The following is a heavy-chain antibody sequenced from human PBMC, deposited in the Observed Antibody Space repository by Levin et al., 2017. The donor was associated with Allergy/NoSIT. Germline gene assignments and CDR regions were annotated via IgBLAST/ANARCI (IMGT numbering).Heavy chain of an antibody. D-gene: IGHD3-10*02. Sequence: GESLKISCKGSGYTFTTYWIGWVRQMPGKGLEWMGIIYPDDSDTTYSPSFQGQVTISADKSISTAYLQWSSLKASDTAMYYCARLFGDPLSASDYWGQGTLVTVSS. CDR2: IYPDDSDT. J-gene: IGHJ4*02. CDR1: GYTFTTYW. CDR3: ARLFGDPLSASDY. V-gene: IGHV5-51*01.